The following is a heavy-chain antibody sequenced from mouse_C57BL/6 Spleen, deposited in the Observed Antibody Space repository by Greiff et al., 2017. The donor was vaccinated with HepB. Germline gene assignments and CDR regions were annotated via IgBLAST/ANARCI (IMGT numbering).Heavy chain of an antibody. D-gene: IGHD4-1*01. CDR2: INPSNGGT. CDR3: ARLLTGTHYYAMDY. V-gene: IGHV1-53*01. Sequence: QVHVKQPGTELVKPGASVKLSCKASGYTFTSYWMHWVKQRPGQGLEWIGNINPSNGGTNYNEKFKSKATLTVDKSSSTAYMQLSSLTSEDSAVYYCARLLTGTHYYAMDYWGQGTSVTVSS. J-gene: IGHJ4*01. CDR1: GYTFTSYW.